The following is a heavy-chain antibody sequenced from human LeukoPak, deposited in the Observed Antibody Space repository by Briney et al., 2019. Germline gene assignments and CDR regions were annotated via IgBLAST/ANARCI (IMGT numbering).Heavy chain of an antibody. J-gene: IGHJ4*02. V-gene: IGHV3-30*18. D-gene: IGHD2-21*01. CDR1: GFTYSTYG. CDR3: AKEFNRGLPDY. Sequence: GGSLRLSCAASGFTYSTYGMHWVRQAPGKGLEWVAVISYDGSNEYYADSVKGRFTISRDNTKNTLYLQMSSLRAEDTAVYYCAKEFNRGLPDYWGQGTLVTVPS. CDR2: ISYDGSNE.